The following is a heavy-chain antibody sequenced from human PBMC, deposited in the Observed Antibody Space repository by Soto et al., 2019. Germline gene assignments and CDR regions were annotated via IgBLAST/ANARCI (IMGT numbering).Heavy chain of an antibody. D-gene: IGHD3-9*01. V-gene: IGHV4-59*01. CDR1: SGSINLWY. J-gene: IGHJ4*02. CDR2: IYYSGST. CDR3: ARTYYDILTGYRFDS. Sequence: SETLSLTCTVSSGSINLWYWSWIRQPPGKGLEWIGYIYYSGSTHYNPYLKSRVTISVDTSKNQFSLKLNSVTAADTAVYYCARTYYDILTGYRFDSWGPGTLVTVSS.